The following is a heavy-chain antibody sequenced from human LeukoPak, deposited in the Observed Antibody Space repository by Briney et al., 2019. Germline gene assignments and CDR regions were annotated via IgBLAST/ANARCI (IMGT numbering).Heavy chain of an antibody. D-gene: IGHD3-10*01. CDR1: GFTVISNY. CDR3: ARDVPAISGSYYYFDY. CDR2: IYNSGSA. J-gene: IGHJ4*02. Sequence: GGSLRLSCAVSGFTVISNYMSWVRQAPGKGLEWVSVIYNSGSAYYADSVKGRFTISRDSSKNTLHLQMNSLRAEDTAVYYCARDVPAISGSYYYFDYWGQGTLVTVSS. V-gene: IGHV3-66*03.